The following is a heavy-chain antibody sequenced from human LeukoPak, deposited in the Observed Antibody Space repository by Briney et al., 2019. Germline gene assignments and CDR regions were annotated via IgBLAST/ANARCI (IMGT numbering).Heavy chain of an antibody. V-gene: IGHV3-7*01. J-gene: IGHJ3*02. CDR1: AFTFSSYW. CDR3: ARIKEYGFDI. D-gene: IGHD3-10*01. Sequence: GGSLSLSCAGSAFTFSSYWMSWVRQAPGKGPEWVANIKDDGSEKYYLDSVKGRFTISRDNAKNSLYLQMNSLRAEDTAVYSCARIKEYGFDIWGQGTMVTVSS. CDR2: IKDDGSEK.